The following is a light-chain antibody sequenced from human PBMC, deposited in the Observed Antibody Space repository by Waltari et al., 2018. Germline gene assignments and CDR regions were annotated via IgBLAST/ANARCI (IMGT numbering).Light chain of an antibody. CDR2: DAS. Sequence: DIQLTQSPSSLSASVGDRITITCRASQPITNYLNWYQQKAGKAPELLIHDASNLEAGVPSRFSGRRSGTEFTLTISILQREDNATYYCQRYDNLPIVAFGPGTKVDIK. V-gene: IGKV1-33*01. CDR3: QRYDNLPIVA. J-gene: IGKJ3*01. CDR1: QPITNY.